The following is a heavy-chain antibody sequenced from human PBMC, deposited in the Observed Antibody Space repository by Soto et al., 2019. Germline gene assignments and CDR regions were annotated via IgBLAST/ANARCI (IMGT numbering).Heavy chain of an antibody. CDR3: ATPYGSSAN. Sequence: QVQLVQSGAEVKKPGSSVKVSCKASGGTFSSYIISWVRQAPGQVLEWMGMIIPILGIANYAQKFQGRRTITADKSTGTAYIELRSLRSEDTAVYYCATPYGSSANWGQGTLVTFSS. V-gene: IGHV1-69*02. D-gene: IGHD3-22*01. CDR1: GGTFSSYI. CDR2: IIPILGIA. J-gene: IGHJ4*02.